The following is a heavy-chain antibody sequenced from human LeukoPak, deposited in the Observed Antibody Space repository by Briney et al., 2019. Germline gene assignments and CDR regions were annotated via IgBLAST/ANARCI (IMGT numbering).Heavy chain of an antibody. CDR1: GSFVSSGSYY. V-gene: IGHV4-61*01. J-gene: IGHJ3*02. D-gene: IGHD3-22*01. CDR2: IYYSGST. CDR3: ARDKGYYDGSGYLKAFDI. Sequence: SETLSLACTVSGSFVSSGSYYWSWIRQPPGKGLEWIGYIYYSGSTNYNASLKSRVTISVDMSKNQFSLKLSSVTAADTAVYYCARDKGYYDGSGYLKAFDIWGQGTMVTVSS.